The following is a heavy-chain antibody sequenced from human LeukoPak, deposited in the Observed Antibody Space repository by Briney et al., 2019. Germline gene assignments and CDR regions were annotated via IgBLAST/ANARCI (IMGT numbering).Heavy chain of an antibody. CDR1: GYIFTNSS. CDR2: ISAYNGNT. J-gene: IGHJ4*02. Sequence: ASVKVSCKASGYIFTNSSICWVRQAPGQGLEWMGWISAYNGNTNYAQKFQGRVSMTTDTSTSTAYMELRSLRSDDTAIYYCARDGVRPLGYWGQGTLVTVSA. V-gene: IGHV1-18*01. D-gene: IGHD3-16*01. CDR3: ARDGVRPLGY.